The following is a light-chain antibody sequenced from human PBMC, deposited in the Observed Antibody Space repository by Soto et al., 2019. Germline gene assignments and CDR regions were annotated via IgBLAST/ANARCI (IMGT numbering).Light chain of an antibody. J-gene: IGKJ1*01. Sequence: EIVLTQSPGTLSLSPGERATLSCRASQSVSSSYLAWYQQKPGQAPRLLIYGASSRATGIPDRFSGSGSGTHFTLTISRLKPEDFAVYSCQQYGSSPRTFGQGTKVEIK. V-gene: IGKV3-20*01. CDR3: QQYGSSPRT. CDR2: GAS. CDR1: QSVSSSY.